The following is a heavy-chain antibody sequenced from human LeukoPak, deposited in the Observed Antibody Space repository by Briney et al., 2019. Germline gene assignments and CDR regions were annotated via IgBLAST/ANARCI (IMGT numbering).Heavy chain of an antibody. V-gene: IGHV3-21*01. CDR1: GFTFSSYS. Sequence: PGGSLRLSCAASGFTFSSYSMNWVRQAPGKELEWVSSISSSSSYIYYADSVKGRFTISRDNAKNSLYLQMNSLRAEDTAVYYCARRAVTATSAFDYWGQGTLVTVSS. J-gene: IGHJ4*02. CDR3: ARRAVTATSAFDY. D-gene: IGHD2-21*02. CDR2: ISSSSSYI.